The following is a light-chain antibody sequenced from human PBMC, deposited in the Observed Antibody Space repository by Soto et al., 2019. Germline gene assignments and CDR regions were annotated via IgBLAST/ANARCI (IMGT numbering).Light chain of an antibody. J-gene: IGKJ5*01. CDR1: QTISSN. V-gene: IGKV3-20*01. CDR3: QQYGSSLIT. CDR2: GAS. Sequence: EILMTQSPDTLSVSPGERATLSCRASQTISSNLAWYQQKPGQTPRLLIYGASTRAAGIPARFSGSGSGTDFTLTISRLEPEDFAVYYCQQYGSSLITFGQGTRLEIK.